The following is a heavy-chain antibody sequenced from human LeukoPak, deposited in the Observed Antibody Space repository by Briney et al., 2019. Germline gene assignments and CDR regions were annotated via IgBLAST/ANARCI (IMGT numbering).Heavy chain of an antibody. J-gene: IGHJ4*02. V-gene: IGHV1-69*06. CDR1: GGTFSSYA. Sequence: ASVKVSCKASGGTFSSYAISWVRQAPGQGLEWMGGVIPIFGTANYAQKFQGRVTITADKSTSTAYMELSSLRSEDTAVYYCARTRSSSSSWYGQFDYWGQGTLVTVSS. CDR2: VIPIFGTA. D-gene: IGHD6-13*01. CDR3: ARTRSSSSSWYGQFDY.